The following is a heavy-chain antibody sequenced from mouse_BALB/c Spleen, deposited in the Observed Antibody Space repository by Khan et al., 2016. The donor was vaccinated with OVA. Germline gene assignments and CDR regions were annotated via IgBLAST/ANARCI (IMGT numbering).Heavy chain of an antibody. Sequence: QVQLQQSGAELARPGASVKLSCKASGYTFTNYWMQWVRQRLGQGLEWIGAIYPGDGDSSYTQNFKDKATLTADTSSSTAYMQLSNLASEDSAVYYCARWEVRREGFDYWGQGTTLTVSS. CDR1: GYTFTNYW. V-gene: IGHV1-87*01. CDR3: ARWEVRREGFDY. CDR2: IYPGDGDS. J-gene: IGHJ2*01. D-gene: IGHD2-3*01.